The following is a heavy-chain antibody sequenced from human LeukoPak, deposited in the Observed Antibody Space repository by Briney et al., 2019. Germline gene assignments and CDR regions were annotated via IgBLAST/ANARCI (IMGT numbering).Heavy chain of an antibody. CDR1: GYTFTCYY. J-gene: IGHJ4*02. Sequence: ASVKVSCKASGYTFTCYYMHWVRQAPGQGLEWMGWINPNSGGTNYAQKFQGRVTMTRDTSISTAYMELSRLRSDDTAVYYCARDLTRIIAVAGRFDYWGQGTLVTVSS. D-gene: IGHD6-19*01. CDR3: ARDLTRIIAVAGRFDY. V-gene: IGHV1-2*02. CDR2: INPNSGGT.